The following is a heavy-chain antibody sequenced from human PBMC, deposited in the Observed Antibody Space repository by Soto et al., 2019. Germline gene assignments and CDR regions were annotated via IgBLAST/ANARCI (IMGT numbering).Heavy chain of an antibody. CDR1: GFTFSSYW. Sequence: EVQLVESGGGSVQPGGSLTLSCAASGFTFSSYWMHWIRQAPGKGLVWVSRINGDGSTTYHADPVKGQFTISRDNAKNTLYLQMISLSADDTAVYYCGRDPLRSGWLRGQGTLVTVSS. CDR3: GRDPLRSGWL. D-gene: IGHD6-19*01. CDR2: INGDGSTT. V-gene: IGHV3-74*01. J-gene: IGHJ4*02.